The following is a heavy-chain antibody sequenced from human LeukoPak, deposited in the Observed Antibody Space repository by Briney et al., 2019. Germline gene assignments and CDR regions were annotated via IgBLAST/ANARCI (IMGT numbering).Heavy chain of an antibody. J-gene: IGHJ4*02. CDR3: ARDGRDYYDSSGARNDY. CDR1: GGTFSSYA. Sequence: SVKVCCKASGGTFSSYAISWVRQAPGQGLEWMGRIIPILGIASYAQKFQGRVTITADKSTSTAYMELSSLRSEDTAVYYCARDGRDYYDSSGARNDYWGQGTLVTVSS. CDR2: IIPILGIA. D-gene: IGHD3-22*01. V-gene: IGHV1-69*04.